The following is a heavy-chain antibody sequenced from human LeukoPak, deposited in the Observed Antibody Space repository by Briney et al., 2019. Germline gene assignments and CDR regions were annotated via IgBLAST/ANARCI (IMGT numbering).Heavy chain of an antibody. CDR1: GYTFTGYY. J-gene: IGHJ5*02. CDR3: TSDTYYYDSTGLGHWFDP. Sequence: ASVKVSCKASGYTFTGYYMHWVRQAPGQGLEWMGWINPNSGGTNYAQKFQGRVTMTWDTSISTAYMELSGLRSDDTAVYYCTSDTYYYDSTGLGHWFDPWGQGTLVTVSS. CDR2: INPNSGGT. V-gene: IGHV1-2*02. D-gene: IGHD3-22*01.